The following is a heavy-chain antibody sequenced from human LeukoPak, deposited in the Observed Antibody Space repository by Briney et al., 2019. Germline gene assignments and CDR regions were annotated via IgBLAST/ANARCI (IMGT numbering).Heavy chain of an antibody. CDR1: GFTFSSYA. J-gene: IGHJ4*02. D-gene: IGHD3-10*01. Sequence: GGSLRLSCAASGFTFSSYAMSWVRQAPGKGLEWVAVISYDGSNKYYADSVKGRFTISRDNSKNTLYLQMNSLRAEDTAVYYCARDQGLLWFGELLSNPDYWGQGTLVTVSS. CDR2: ISYDGSNK. V-gene: IGHV3-30*04. CDR3: ARDQGLLWFGELLSNPDY.